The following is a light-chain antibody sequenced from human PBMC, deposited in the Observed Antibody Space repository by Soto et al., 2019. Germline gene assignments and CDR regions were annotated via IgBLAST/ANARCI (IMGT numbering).Light chain of an antibody. CDR2: GAS. CDR3: QQRSNCTPVT. Sequence: EIVLTQSPGTLSLSPGERATLSCRASQSVSSNYLAWYQQKPGQAPRLLVYGASSRATCIPDRFSGSGSGTDIALTIRILEPEALAFYVCQQRSNCTPVTFGQGTRLDI. J-gene: IGKJ5*01. CDR1: QSVSSNY. V-gene: IGKV3D-20*02.